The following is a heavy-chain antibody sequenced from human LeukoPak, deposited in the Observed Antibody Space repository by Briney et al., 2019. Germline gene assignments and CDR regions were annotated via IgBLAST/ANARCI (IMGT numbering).Heavy chain of an antibody. V-gene: IGHV4-59*12. CDR3: ARDPDCGGDCYYYY. Sequence: PSETLSLTCTVSGGSISNYYWNWIRQPPGKGLEWIGYILSSGSTHHNPSLTSRISLSVDTSKNQFSLKLSSVTAADTAVYYCARDPDCGGDCYYYYWGQGTLVTVSS. CDR2: ILSSGST. CDR1: GGSISNYY. J-gene: IGHJ4*02. D-gene: IGHD2-21*02.